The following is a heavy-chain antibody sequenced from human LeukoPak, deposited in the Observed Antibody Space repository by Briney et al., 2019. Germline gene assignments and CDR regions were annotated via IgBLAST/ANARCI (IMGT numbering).Heavy chain of an antibody. CDR3: AKDLSGMGYNDAFDI. D-gene: IGHD1-14*01. V-gene: IGHV3-23*01. CDR2: ISGSGGST. J-gene: IGHJ3*02. CDR1: GFTFRNYW. Sequence: GGSLRLSCAASGFTFRNYWMSWVRQAPGKGLEWVSAISGSGGSTYYADSVKGRFTISRDNSKNTLYLQMNSLRAEDTGVYYCAKDLSGMGYNDAFDIWGQGTMVTVSS.